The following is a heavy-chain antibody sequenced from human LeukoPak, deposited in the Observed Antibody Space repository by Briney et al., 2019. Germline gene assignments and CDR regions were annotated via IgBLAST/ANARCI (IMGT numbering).Heavy chain of an antibody. V-gene: IGHV3-7*04. CDR3: ARDADFEY. CDR1: GITFSRYW. CDR2: IKQDGSEK. Sequence: RGSLRLSCAVSGITFSRYWMSWVRQAPGKGLEWVANIKQDGSEKNYVDSVKGRFTISRDNAKNSLYLQMNSLRAEDTAVYYCARDADFEYWGQGTLVTVSS. J-gene: IGHJ4*02.